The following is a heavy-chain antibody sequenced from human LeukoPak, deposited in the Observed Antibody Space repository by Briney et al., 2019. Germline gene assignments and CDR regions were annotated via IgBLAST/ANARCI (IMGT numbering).Heavy chain of an antibody. J-gene: IGHJ4*02. CDR3: ARDPGDYVWGSYRYTAPDY. D-gene: IGHD3-16*02. V-gene: IGHV3-7*01. Sequence: GGSLRLSCAASGFTFSSYWMSWVRQAPGKGLEWVANIKQDGSEKYYVDSVKGRFTISRDNAKNSLYLQMNSLRAEDTAVYYCARDPGDYVWGSYRYTAPDYWGQGTLVTVSS. CDR2: IKQDGSEK. CDR1: GFTFSSYW.